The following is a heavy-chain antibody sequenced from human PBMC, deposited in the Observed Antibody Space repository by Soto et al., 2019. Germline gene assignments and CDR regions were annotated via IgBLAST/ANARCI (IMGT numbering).Heavy chain of an antibody. J-gene: IGHJ6*02. D-gene: IGHD5-18*01. CDR1: GFTFSSYG. Sequence: QVQLVESGGGVVQPGRSLRLSCAASGFTFSSYGMHWVRQAPGKGLEWVAVISYDGSNKYYADSVKGRFTISRDNSKNTLYLQMNSLRAEDTAVYYCAKDQKLQLWTYYYYYYGMDVWGQGTTVTVSS. CDR3: AKDQKLQLWTYYYYYYGMDV. V-gene: IGHV3-30*18. CDR2: ISYDGSNK.